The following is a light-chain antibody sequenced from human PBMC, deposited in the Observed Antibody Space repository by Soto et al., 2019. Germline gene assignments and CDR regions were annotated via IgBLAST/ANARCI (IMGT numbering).Light chain of an antibody. CDR2: DAS. J-gene: IGKJ3*01. CDR3: QQYNSYSHT. CDR1: QSISSW. V-gene: IGKV1-5*01. Sequence: DIQMTQSPSTLSASVGDRVTITCRASQSISSWLAWYQQKPGKAPKLLIYDASSLESGVPSRFSGSGSGKEFTLTISSLQPDDFATYYCQQYNSYSHTFGPGTKVDIK.